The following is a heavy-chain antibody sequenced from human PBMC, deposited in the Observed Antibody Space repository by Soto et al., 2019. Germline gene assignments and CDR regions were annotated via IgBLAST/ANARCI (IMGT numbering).Heavy chain of an antibody. J-gene: IGHJ3*02. V-gene: IGHV4-30-2*06. CDR1: GGSISSGGYS. D-gene: IGHD3-16*01. CDR3: ARGHNLGGSIFDI. CDR2: TYQSGSA. Sequence: SETLSLTCTVSGGSISSGGYSWTWLRQSPGKGLEWIGYTYQSGSAFYNPSLKSRVTISVDRSKNQFSLNLTSVTAADTAVYYCARGHNLGGSIFDIWGQGTTVTVSS.